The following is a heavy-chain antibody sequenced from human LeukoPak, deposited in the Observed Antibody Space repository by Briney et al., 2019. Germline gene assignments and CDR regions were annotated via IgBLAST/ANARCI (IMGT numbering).Heavy chain of an antibody. V-gene: IGHV4-38-2*02. CDR2: IYRDGST. D-gene: IGHD4-17*01. CDR3: ARARGSTVTNKFDY. CDR1: GYSISSGYY. J-gene: IGHJ4*02. Sequence: SETLSLTCSVSGYSISSGYYWVWIRHPPGKGLEWIGTIYRDGSTYYSTSLKSRVTISVDTSKNQFSLKLTSVTAADTAVYYCARARGSTVTNKFDYWGQGTLVTVSS.